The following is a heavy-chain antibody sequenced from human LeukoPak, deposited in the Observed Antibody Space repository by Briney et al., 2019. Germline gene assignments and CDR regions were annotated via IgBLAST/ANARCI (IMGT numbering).Heavy chain of an antibody. CDR3: ARIAVAAAYYFDY. CDR2: IYPGDSDT. V-gene: IGHV5-51*01. CDR1: GYSFTSYC. Sequence: GESLKISCKGSGYSFTSYCIGWVRQMPGKGLEWMGIIYPGDSDTRYSPSFQGQVTISADKSISTAYLQWSSLKASDTATYYCARIAVAAAYYFDYWGQGNLVTVSS. D-gene: IGHD6-19*01. J-gene: IGHJ4*02.